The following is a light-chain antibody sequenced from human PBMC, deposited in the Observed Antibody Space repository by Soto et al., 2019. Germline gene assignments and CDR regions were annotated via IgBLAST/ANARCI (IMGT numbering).Light chain of an antibody. V-gene: IGKV3-20*01. CDR1: QSVTSNY. CDR3: QQYGTSPQT. Sequence: EIVLTQSPGTPSLSPGERATLSCRASQSVTSNYLAWYQQKPGQAPGLLIYDTSTRASGVPDRFSGSGSGTEFTLTISRLEPEDFAVYYCQQYGTSPQTFGQGTKVDIK. J-gene: IGKJ1*01. CDR2: DTS.